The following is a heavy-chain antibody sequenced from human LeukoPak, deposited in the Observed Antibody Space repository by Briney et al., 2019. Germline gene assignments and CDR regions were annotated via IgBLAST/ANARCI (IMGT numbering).Heavy chain of an antibody. Sequence: GESLKISCRGSGYSFTRYWIGWVRQMPGKGLEWMGIIYPGDSDTRYSPSFQGQVTISADKSISTAYLQWSSLKASDTAMYYCARHMASSVDTAMPTGYWGQGTLVTVSS. CDR2: IYPGDSDT. CDR3: ARHMASSVDTAMPTGY. V-gene: IGHV5-51*01. CDR1: GYSFTRYW. J-gene: IGHJ4*02. D-gene: IGHD5-18*01.